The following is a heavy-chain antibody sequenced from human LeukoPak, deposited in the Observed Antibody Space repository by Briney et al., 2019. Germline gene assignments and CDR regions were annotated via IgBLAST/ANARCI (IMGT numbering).Heavy chain of an antibody. CDR2: ISYDGSIK. V-gene: IGHV3-30-3*02. CDR3: ARTLALYGSGSFFDF. J-gene: IGHJ4*02. Sequence: PGGSLRLSCAASGFTFSNYAMHWIRQAPGKGLEWVAVISYDGSIKYYADSLKGRFTISRDNSKNTSYLQMNSLRAEDTAVYYCARTLALYGSGSFFDFWGQGTLVTVSS. D-gene: IGHD3-10*01. CDR1: GFTFSNYA.